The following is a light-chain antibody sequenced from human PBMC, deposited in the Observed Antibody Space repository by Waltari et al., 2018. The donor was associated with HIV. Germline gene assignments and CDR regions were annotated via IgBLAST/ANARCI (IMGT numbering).Light chain of an antibody. CDR1: SSNIGSNY. V-gene: IGLV1-47*01. J-gene: IGLJ3*02. CDR3: AAWDDSLSGWV. CDR2: RNN. Sequence: QSMLTQPPSASGTPGQRVTISCSGSSSNIGSNYVYWYQQVPGTAPKPLIYRNNPRPSGAPDRFSGAKSGTAASLAISGLRSEDEADYYCAAWDDSLSGWVFGGGTKLTVL.